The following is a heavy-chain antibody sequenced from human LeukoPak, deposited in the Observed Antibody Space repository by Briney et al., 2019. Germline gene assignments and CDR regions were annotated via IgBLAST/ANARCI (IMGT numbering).Heavy chain of an antibody. V-gene: IGHV4-59*01. CDR3: ARRGYCSSTSCYTFDY. J-gene: IGHJ4*02. CDR1: GGSISSYY. D-gene: IGHD2-2*02. CDR2: IYYSGST. Sequence: SETLSLTCTVSGGSISSYYWSWIRQPPGKGLEWIGYIYYSGSTNYNPSLKRRVTTSVDTSKNQFSLKLSSVTAADTAVYYCARRGYCSSTSCYTFDYWGQGTLATVSS.